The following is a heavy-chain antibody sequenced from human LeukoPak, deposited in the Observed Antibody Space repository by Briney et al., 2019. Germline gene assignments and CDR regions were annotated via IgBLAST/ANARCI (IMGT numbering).Heavy chain of an antibody. J-gene: IGHJ4*02. CDR3: AEDHWDY. D-gene: IGHD1-1*01. CDR2: ISGSGDNT. V-gene: IGHV3-23*01. CDR1: RFSFSSYA. Sequence: GGSLRLSCAASRFSFSSYAMSWVRQAPGKGLEWVSGISGSGDNTYYVDSVKGRFTISRDNSKNTLYLQMSSLRAEDTAVYYCAEDHWDYWGQGTLVTVSS.